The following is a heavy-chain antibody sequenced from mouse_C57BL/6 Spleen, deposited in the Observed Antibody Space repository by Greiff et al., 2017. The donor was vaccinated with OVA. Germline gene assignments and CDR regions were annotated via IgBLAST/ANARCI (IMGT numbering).Heavy chain of an antibody. D-gene: IGHD1-1*01. CDR3: AREGDSSYGYFDY. CDR2: IYPGSGNT. V-gene: IGHV1-66*01. J-gene: IGHJ2*01. CDR1: GYSFTSYY. Sequence: QVQLQQSGPELVKPGASVKISCKASGYSFTSYYIHWVKQRPGQGLEWIGWIYPGSGNTKYNEKFKGKATLTADTSSSTAYMQLSSLTSEDSAVYYCAREGDSSYGYFDYWGQGTTLTVSS.